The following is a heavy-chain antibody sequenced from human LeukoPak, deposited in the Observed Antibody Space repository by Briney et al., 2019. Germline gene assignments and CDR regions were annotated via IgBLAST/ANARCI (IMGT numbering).Heavy chain of an antibody. D-gene: IGHD4-17*01. J-gene: IGHJ5*02. CDR2: IYYSGST. Sequence: SETLSLTCTVSGGSISSGGYYWSWIRQHPGKGLEWIGYIYYSGSTYYNPSLKSRVTISVDTSKNQFSLKLSSVTAADTAVYYCARWSPTVTTGGFDPWGQGTLVTVSS. V-gene: IGHV4-31*03. CDR1: GGSISSGGYY. CDR3: ARWSPTVTTGGFDP.